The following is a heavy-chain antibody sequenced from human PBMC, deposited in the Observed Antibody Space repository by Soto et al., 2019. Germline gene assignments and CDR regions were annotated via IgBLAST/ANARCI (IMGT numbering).Heavy chain of an antibody. Sequence: ELQLLESGGGFVQPGGSLRLSCVASGFTFSNFAMAWVLQAPGEGLEWVSAISGSGDDTFYADSMKGRFTISRDNSKDTLYLQINSLRAEDTAVYYCANPIPKSGTTFGFWGQGTLVTVSS. CDR2: ISGSGDDT. CDR3: ANPIPKSGTTFGF. D-gene: IGHD1-1*01. CDR1: GFTFSNFA. V-gene: IGHV3-23*01. J-gene: IGHJ4*02.